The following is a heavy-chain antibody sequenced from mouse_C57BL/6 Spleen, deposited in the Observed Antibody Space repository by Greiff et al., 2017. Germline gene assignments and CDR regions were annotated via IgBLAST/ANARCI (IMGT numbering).Heavy chain of an antibody. CDR3: AKVGRGEYYFDD. CDR2: INPGSGGT. D-gene: IGHD1-3*01. V-gene: IGHV1-54*01. J-gene: IGHJ2*01. Sequence: VQLQQSGAELVRPGTSVKVSCTASGYAFTNYFIEWVKQRPGQGLEWIGVINPGSGGTKYHEKFKGKATLTVDKSSSTAYMQLSSLTSADSAVDFCAKVGRGEYYFDDWGQGTTLTVSS. CDR1: GYAFTNYF.